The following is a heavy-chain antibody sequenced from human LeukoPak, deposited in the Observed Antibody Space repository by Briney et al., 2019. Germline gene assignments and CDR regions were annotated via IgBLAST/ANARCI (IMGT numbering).Heavy chain of an antibody. CDR2: ISDSGYGT. Sequence: GGSLRLSCAASGFTFSSCAMSWVRQAPGKGLEWVSTISDSGYGTYYADSVKGRFTISRDNSKNTLYLQMNSLRAEDTALYYCAQVPNSNLHIDYWGQGTLVTVSS. V-gene: IGHV3-23*01. D-gene: IGHD6-13*01. CDR1: GFTFSSCA. CDR3: AQVPNSNLHIDY. J-gene: IGHJ4*02.